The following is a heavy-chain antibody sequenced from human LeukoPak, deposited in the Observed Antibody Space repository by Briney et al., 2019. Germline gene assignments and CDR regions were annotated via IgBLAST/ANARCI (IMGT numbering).Heavy chain of an antibody. CDR1: GYTFTGYY. J-gene: IGHJ4*02. Sequence: ASVKVSCKASGYTFTGYYMHWVRQAPGQGLEWMGWINPNSGGTNYAQKFQGRVTMTRDTSISTAYMELSRLRSDDTAVYYCARDRLRPRYSSGWYGLFDYWGQGTLVTVSS. D-gene: IGHD6-19*01. CDR2: INPNSGGT. V-gene: IGHV1-2*02. CDR3: ARDRLRPRYSSGWYGLFDY.